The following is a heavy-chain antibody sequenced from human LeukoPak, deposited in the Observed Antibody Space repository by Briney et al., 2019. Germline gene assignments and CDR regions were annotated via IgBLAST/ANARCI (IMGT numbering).Heavy chain of an antibody. V-gene: IGHV3-74*01. D-gene: IGHD1-26*01. CDR2: INTDGSTT. J-gene: IGHJ4*02. CDR3: ARGGGGSYHY. Sequence: GGSLRLSCAASGFTFSNDWMHWVRQAPGKGLVWVSRINTDGSTTTYADSVKGRFTISRDNAMNTLYLQMNSLRVEDTAVYYCARGGGGSYHYWGQGTLVTVSS. CDR1: GFTFSNDW.